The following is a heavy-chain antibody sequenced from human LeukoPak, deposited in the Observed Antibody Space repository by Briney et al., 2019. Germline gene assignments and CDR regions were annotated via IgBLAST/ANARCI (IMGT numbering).Heavy chain of an antibody. J-gene: IGHJ4*02. Sequence: SETLSLTCTVSGGSISPFYWSWIRQPAGKGLEWIGRIYSSGSTNYNPSLNGRVTMSLDGSRNQLSLTLTSATAADTAIYYCSRESGAFCPFGYWGQGTLVIVPP. CDR1: GGSISPFY. D-gene: IGHD1-26*01. V-gene: IGHV4-4*07. CDR2: IYSSGST. CDR3: SRESGAFCPFGY.